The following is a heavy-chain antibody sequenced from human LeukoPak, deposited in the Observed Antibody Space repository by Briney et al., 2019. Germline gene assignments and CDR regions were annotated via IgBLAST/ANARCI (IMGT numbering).Heavy chain of an antibody. V-gene: IGHV4-34*01. CDR3: ARGKGYYYYYGMDV. Sequence: PSETLSLTCAVYGGSFSGYYWSWIRQPPGKGLEWIGEINHSGSTSYNPSLKSRVTISVDTSKNQFSLKLSSVTAADTAVYYCARGKGYYYYYGMDVWGQGTTVTVSS. J-gene: IGHJ6*02. CDR2: INHSGST. CDR1: GGSFSGYY.